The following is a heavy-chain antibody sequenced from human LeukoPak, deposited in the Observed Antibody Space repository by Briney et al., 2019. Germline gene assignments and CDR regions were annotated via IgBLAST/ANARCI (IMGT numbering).Heavy chain of an antibody. CDR3: ATDPSRVRFVGRYYCYGLDV. CDR1: GYTLTELT. Sequence: GASVTVSCKVSGYTLTELTIHWVRQDPGKGLEGMGTFDPEDGETIYAQKFQGRVTMTEDTSTDIAYMELSSLRSEDTAVYYCATDPSRVRFVGRYYCYGLDVWGQGTTVTAPS. D-gene: IGHD2-15*01. CDR2: FDPEDGET. J-gene: IGHJ6*02. V-gene: IGHV1-24*01.